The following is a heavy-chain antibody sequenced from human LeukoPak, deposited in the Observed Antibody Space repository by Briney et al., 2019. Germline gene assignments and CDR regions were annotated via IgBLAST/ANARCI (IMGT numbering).Heavy chain of an antibody. CDR1: SDFIIIGGYY. D-gene: IGHD6-6*01. CDR2: VYASGST. Sequence: NPSETLSLTCAFCSDFIIIGGYYWSWIRQPAGKGLEWIGRVYASGSTNYNPSFEGRVSISVDRSKNQFSLRLTSVTAADTAMYYCARERRYASSNYYYFYMDVWGTGTPVTVSS. V-gene: IGHV4-61*02. CDR3: ARERRYASSNYYYFYMDV. J-gene: IGHJ6*03.